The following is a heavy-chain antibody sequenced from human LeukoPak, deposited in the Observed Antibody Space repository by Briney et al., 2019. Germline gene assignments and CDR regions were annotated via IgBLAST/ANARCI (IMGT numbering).Heavy chain of an antibody. J-gene: IGHJ4*02. D-gene: IGHD2-21*02. V-gene: IGHV5-51*01. CDR2: IYPGDSDT. CDR3: ARRDSTVDY. CDR1: GYSFSTYW. Sequence: HGESLKISCKGSGYSFSTYWIGWVRQMPGRGLEWMGIIYPGDSDTRYSPSFQGQVTISVGKSISTAYLQWSSLKASDTAMYYCARRDSTVDYWGQGTLVTVSS.